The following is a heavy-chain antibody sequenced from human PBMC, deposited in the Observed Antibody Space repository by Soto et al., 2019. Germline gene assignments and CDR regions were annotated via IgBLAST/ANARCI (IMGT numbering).Heavy chain of an antibody. V-gene: IGHV1-18*01. J-gene: IGHJ4*02. CDR2: ISAYNGNT. Sequence: QVQLVQSGAEVKKPGASVKVSCKASGYTFTSYGISWVRQAPGQGLEWMGWISAYNGNTNYAQKLQGRVTMTTDTSRSTADMVLRSLTSNDTAVDFSAIGSGYSNMSWGQGTLVTVST. D-gene: IGHD6-13*01. CDR3: AIGSGYSNMS. CDR1: GYTFTSYG.